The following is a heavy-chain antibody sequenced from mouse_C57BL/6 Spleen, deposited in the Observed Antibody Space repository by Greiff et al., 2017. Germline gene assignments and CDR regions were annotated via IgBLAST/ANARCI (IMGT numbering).Heavy chain of an antibody. J-gene: IGHJ2*01. Sequence: QVQLQQPGAELVRPGTSVKLSCKASGYTFTSYWMHWVKQRPGQGLEWIGVIDPSDSYTNYNQKFKGKATLTVDTSSSTAYMQLSSLTSEDSAVYYCNYYGSSGHFDYWGQGTTLTVSS. D-gene: IGHD1-1*01. CDR1: GYTFTSYW. CDR2: IDPSDSYT. CDR3: NYYGSSGHFDY. V-gene: IGHV1-59*01.